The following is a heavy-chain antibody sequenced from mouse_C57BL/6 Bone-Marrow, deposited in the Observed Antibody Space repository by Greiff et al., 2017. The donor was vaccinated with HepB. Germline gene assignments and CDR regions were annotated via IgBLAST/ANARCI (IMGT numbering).Heavy chain of an antibody. J-gene: IGHJ1*03. V-gene: IGHV14-4*01. Sequence: EVQLQQPGAELVKPGASVKLSCKASGYTFTSYWMHWVKQRPEQGLEWIGWIDPENGDTEYASKFQGKATITADTSSNTAYLQLSSLTSEDTAVYYCTTTVVAKGYFDVWGTGTTVTVSS. CDR3: TTTVVAKGYFDV. CDR1: GYTFTSYW. CDR2: IDPENGDT. D-gene: IGHD1-1*01.